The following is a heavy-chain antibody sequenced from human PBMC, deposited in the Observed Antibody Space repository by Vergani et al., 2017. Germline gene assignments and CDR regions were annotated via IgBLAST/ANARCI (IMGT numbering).Heavy chain of an antibody. CDR3: GGVKGDNWNDHALDI. CDR1: GFTLSDHH. V-gene: IGHV3-72*01. CDR2: IRNKVKSHTT. D-gene: IGHD1-1*01. J-gene: IGHJ3*02. Sequence: EVQLVESGGGLVQPGGSLRLSCVASGFTLSDHHMDWVRQAPGKGLEWVGRIRNKVKSHTTEYATSVKGRFTISRDDSKSSMYLRMNSLRTEDTAVYYCGGVKGDNWNDHALDIWGQGTMVTVSS.